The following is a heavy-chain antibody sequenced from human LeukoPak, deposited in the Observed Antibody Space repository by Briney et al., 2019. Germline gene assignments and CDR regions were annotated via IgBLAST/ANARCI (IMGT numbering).Heavy chain of an antibody. CDR2: MDPNSGNT. CDR3: ARGGFIDCSSTSCYPVTWFDP. CDR1: GYTFTSYD. Sequence: ASVKVSCKASGYTFTSYDINWVRQAPGQGLEWMGWMDPNSGNTGYAQKFQGRVTMTRNTSISTAYMELSSLRSEDTAVYYCARGGFIDCSSTSCYPVTWFDPWGQGTLVTVSS. J-gene: IGHJ5*02. V-gene: IGHV1-8*01. D-gene: IGHD2-2*01.